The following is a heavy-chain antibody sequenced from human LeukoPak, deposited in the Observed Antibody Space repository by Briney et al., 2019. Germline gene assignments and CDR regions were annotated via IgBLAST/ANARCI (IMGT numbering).Heavy chain of an antibody. J-gene: IGHJ4*02. V-gene: IGHV1-8*01. CDR2: MNPNSGNT. CDR3: ARGTFVLRYFDWFPNDY. Sequence: GASVKVSCKASGYTFTSYDINWVRQATGQGLEWMGWMNPNSGNTGYAQKFQGRVTMTRNTSISTAYMELSSLRSEDTAVYYCARGTFVLRYFDWFPNDYWGQGTLVTVSS. D-gene: IGHD3-9*01. CDR1: GYTFTSYD.